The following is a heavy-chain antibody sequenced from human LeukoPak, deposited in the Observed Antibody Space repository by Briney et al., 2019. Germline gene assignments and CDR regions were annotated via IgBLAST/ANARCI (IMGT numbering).Heavy chain of an antibody. CDR2: ISSNGGST. J-gene: IGHJ4*02. Sequence: GGSLRLSCAASGFTFSSYAMHWVRQAPGKGLEYVSAISSNGGSTYYANSVKGRFTISRDNSKNTLYLQMGSLRAEDMAVYYCARWLLKYDYWGQGTLVTVSS. CDR3: ARWLLKYDY. CDR1: GFTFSSYA. V-gene: IGHV3-64*01. D-gene: IGHD2-15*01.